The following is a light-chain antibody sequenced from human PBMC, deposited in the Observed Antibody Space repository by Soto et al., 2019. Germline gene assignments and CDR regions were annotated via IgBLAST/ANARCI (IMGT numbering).Light chain of an antibody. Sequence: DIPMTQSPSSLSASVGDSVTITCRASRNINNYLSWYQHKPGKAPKLLIYAASKLQSGVPSSFSGSRSGTEFTLTISRLYPEDFATYYCQQSYSMPQTFGQGTKLEIK. CDR1: RNINNY. V-gene: IGKV1-39*01. CDR3: QQSYSMPQT. J-gene: IGKJ2*01. CDR2: AAS.